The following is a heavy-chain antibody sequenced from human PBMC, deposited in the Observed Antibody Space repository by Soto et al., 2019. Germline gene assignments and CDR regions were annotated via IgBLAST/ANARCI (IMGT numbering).Heavy chain of an antibody. D-gene: IGHD1-7*01. CDR1: GGTFSSYA. J-gene: IGHJ4*01. Sequence: SVKVSCKASGGTFSSYAISWVRQAPGQGLEWMGGIIPIFGTANYAQKFQGRVTITADESTSTAYMELSSLRSEDTAVYYCASRGTYEFIFDYCVHRTLVTVSS. CDR3: ASRGTYEFIFDY. V-gene: IGHV1-69*13. CDR2: IIPIFGTA.